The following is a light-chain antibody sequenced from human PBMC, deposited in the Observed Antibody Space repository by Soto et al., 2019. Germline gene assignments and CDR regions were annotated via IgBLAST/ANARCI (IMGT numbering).Light chain of an antibody. CDR1: KSVSSN. Sequence: EIVMTQSPATLSVSPGERATLSCRASKSVSSNLAWYQQKPGQAPRLLIYGASTRATGIPARFSGSGYGTEFPLTICSLQSVDFSVYYSQHDNNLPRYTVGQGTKLEIK. CDR3: QHDNNLPRYT. J-gene: IGKJ2*01. V-gene: IGKV3-15*01. CDR2: GAS.